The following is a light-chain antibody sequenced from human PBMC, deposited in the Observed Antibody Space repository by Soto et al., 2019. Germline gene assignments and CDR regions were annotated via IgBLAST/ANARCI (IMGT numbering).Light chain of an antibody. CDR2: EVT. Sequence: QSALTQPASVSGSLGQSITISCTGTSSDIGGYNYVSWYQQHPGKAPKLIIFEVTDRPSGVSNRFSGSKSGNTASLTISGLRGEDEADYYCISYTSSRTHVVFGGGTKLTVL. J-gene: IGLJ2*01. CDR1: SSDIGGYNY. CDR3: ISYTSSRTHVV. V-gene: IGLV2-14*01.